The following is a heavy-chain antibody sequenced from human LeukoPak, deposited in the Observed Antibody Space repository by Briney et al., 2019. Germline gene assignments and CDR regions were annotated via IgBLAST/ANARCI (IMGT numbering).Heavy chain of an antibody. CDR1: GFNFSAYN. D-gene: IGHD6-6*01. J-gene: IGHJ4*02. CDR2: IKSKTDGGTT. CDR3: TTYAIAARLGPDY. V-gene: IGHV3-15*01. Sequence: GGSLRLSCAASGFNFSAYNMNWVRQAPGEGLEWVGRIKSKTDGGTTDYAAPVKGRFTISRDDSKNTLYLQMNSLKTEDTAVYYCTTYAIAARLGPDYWGQGTLVTVSS.